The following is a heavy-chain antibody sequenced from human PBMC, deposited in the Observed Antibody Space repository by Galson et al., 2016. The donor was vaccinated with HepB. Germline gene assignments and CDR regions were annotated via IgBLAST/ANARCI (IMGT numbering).Heavy chain of an antibody. CDR3: AKEPYYNSGSYYDY. J-gene: IGHJ4*02. V-gene: IGHV3-30*18. Sequence: SLRLSCAASGLTFSSHGMHWVRQAPGKGLEWVAVVSYDGTTTYYSDSAKGRFTISRDNSKNTLYLQMNSLRTEDTAVYYCAKEPYYNSGSYYDYWGQGTLVTGSS. CDR2: VSYDGTTT. D-gene: IGHD3-10*01. CDR1: GLTFSSHG.